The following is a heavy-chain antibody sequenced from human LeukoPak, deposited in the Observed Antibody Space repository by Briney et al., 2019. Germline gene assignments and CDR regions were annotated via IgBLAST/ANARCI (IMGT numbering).Heavy chain of an antibody. D-gene: IGHD5-24*01. CDR3: ARRRRWLQSHFDY. CDR1: GGSFSGYY. Sequence: NPSETLSLTCAVYGGSFSGYYWSWIRQPPGKGLEWIGEINHSGSTNYNPSLKSRVTISVDTSKNQFSLKLSSVTAADTAVYYCARRRRWLQSHFDYWGQETLVTVSS. J-gene: IGHJ4*02. V-gene: IGHV4-34*01. CDR2: INHSGST.